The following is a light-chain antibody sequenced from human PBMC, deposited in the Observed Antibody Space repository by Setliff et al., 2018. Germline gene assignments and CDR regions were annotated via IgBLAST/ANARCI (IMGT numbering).Light chain of an antibody. Sequence: LTQPPSASGSPGQSVTISCTGSSSDVGGYKYVSWYQQHPGKAPKLMIYEVSKRPSGVPDRFSGSKSGNTASLTVSGLQAEDEADYYCSSYAVSNNGLVFGTGTKVTVL. CDR2: EVS. J-gene: IGLJ1*01. CDR1: SSDVGGYKY. CDR3: SSYAVSNNGLV. V-gene: IGLV2-8*01.